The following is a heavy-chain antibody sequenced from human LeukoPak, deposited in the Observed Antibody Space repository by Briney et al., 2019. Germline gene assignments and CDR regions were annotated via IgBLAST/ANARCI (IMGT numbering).Heavy chain of an antibody. Sequence: GGSLRLPCEASGFTFSSYGLHWVRQAPGKGLEWVAGISKDGRKTYYAGSVKGRFTVSRDTSRNTLYLHMNSLTVEDRAVFYCARDKGGDFDYWGQGTLVTVSS. J-gene: IGHJ4*02. V-gene: IGHV3-30*03. D-gene: IGHD1-26*01. CDR1: GFTFSSYG. CDR2: ISKDGRKT. CDR3: ARDKGGDFDY.